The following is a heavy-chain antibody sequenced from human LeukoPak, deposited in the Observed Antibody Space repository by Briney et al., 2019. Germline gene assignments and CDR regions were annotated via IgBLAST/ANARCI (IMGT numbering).Heavy chain of an antibody. J-gene: IGHJ1*01. D-gene: IGHD6-6*01. Sequence: SETLSLTCTVSGGSISNYYWSWIRQPPGKGLEWIGYIYYSGSTNYNPSLQSRVTISVDTSKNQFSLNLNSVTAADTAAYYCARGGAARLHFQNWGQGTLVTVSS. CDR1: GGSISNYY. V-gene: IGHV4-59*01. CDR2: IYYSGST. CDR3: ARGGAARLHFQN.